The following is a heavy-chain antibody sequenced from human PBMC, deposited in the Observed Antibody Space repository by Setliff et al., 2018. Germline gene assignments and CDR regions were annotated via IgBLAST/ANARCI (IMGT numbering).Heavy chain of an antibody. D-gene: IGHD5-18*01. Sequence: ASVKVSCKASGYTFTSYDINWVRQATGQGLEWMGWMNPNSGNTGYAQKFQGRVTMTRNTSISTAYMELSSLRSEDTAVYYCAVNVDTAMARFDPWGQGTLVTVSS. CDR1: GYTFTSYD. J-gene: IGHJ5*02. CDR3: AVNVDTAMARFDP. CDR2: MNPNSGNT. V-gene: IGHV1-8*02.